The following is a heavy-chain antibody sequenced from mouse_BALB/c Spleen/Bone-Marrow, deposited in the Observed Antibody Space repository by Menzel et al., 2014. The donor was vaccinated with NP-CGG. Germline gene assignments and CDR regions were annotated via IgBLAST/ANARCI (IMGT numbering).Heavy chain of an antibody. CDR2: IEPSDSYT. CDR3: NARDYRYEGYAMDY. Sequence: VQLQESGAEVVKPGASVKVSCKASGYTFTNYWMQWVKQRPGQGLEWIGEIEPSDSYTNYNQDFKGKATLTVDKSSSTAYMQLSSLTPEDTAVYYCNARDYRYEGYAMDYWGQGTSVTVSS. D-gene: IGHD2-14*01. J-gene: IGHJ4*01. V-gene: IGHV1-69*02. CDR1: GYTFTNYW.